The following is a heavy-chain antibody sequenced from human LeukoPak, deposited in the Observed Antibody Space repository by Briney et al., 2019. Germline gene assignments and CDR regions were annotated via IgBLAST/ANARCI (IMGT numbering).Heavy chain of an antibody. Sequence: SETLCLTCTVSAGSINSSSYYWGWIRQPPGKGLEWIGSIYYGGSTYYNPSLTSRVTISVDTSKNQFSLKLTSVTAADTAVYYCARLKKAASAGWYFDLWGRGTLVTVSS. CDR2: IYYGGST. V-gene: IGHV4-39*01. CDR1: AGSINSSSYY. J-gene: IGHJ2*01. D-gene: IGHD6-13*01. CDR3: ARLKKAASAGWYFDL.